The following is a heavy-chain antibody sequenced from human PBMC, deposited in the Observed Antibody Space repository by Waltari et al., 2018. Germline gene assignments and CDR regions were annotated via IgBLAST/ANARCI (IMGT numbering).Heavy chain of an antibody. V-gene: IGHV3-9*01. Sequence: EVQLVESGGGLVQPGRSLRLSCAASGFTFDDYAMHWVRPVPGKGLGWVSGISWNSGSIGYADSVKGRFTISRDNARNSLYLQINSLRAEDTALYYCAKDRSYYVWGSFPDYWGQGTLVTVSS. CDR2: ISWNSGSI. J-gene: IGHJ4*02. CDR1: GFTFDDYA. D-gene: IGHD3-16*01. CDR3: AKDRSYYVWGSFPDY.